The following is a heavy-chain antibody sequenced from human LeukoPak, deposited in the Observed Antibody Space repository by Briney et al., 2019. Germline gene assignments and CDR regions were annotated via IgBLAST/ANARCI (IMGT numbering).Heavy chain of an antibody. V-gene: IGHV3-23*01. CDR1: GFTFNTYA. Sequence: PGGSLRLSCAASGFTFNTYAMSWVRQAPGKGLEWVASISENGESTYYADSVKGRFTISRDNSRNTLYLQINSLRAEDTAVYYCASYFHYGDYASLWYWGQGTLVTVSS. J-gene: IGHJ4*02. CDR2: ISENGEST. CDR3: ASYFHYGDYASLWY. D-gene: IGHD4-17*01.